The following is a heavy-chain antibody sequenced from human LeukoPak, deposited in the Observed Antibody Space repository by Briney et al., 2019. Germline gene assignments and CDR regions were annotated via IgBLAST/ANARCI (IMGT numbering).Heavy chain of an antibody. Sequence: GGSLRLSCAVSGLAFSTDGLWWIRQAQGKGLEGVSSIGGGGTTSYADSVKGRFTISRELSKFTVYLQMNSLRAEDTAVYYCAQDRGARYPFGMDVWGEGTTVTVSS. J-gene: IGHJ6*04. CDR2: IGGGGTT. CDR3: AQDRGARYPFGMDV. V-gene: IGHV3-23*01. D-gene: IGHD3-16*01. CDR1: GLAFSTDG.